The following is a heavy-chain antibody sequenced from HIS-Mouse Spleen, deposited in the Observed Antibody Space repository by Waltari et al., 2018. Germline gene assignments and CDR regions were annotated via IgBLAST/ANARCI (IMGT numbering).Heavy chain of an antibody. CDR3: AREPHYGGNSHFDY. D-gene: IGHD4-17*01. Sequence: EGSLVESGGGLVQPGGSLSLSCAASAFPFSSLWMGWVRQAPGKGLEWVANIKQDGSEKYYVDSVKGRFTISRDNAKNSLYLQMNSLRAEDTAVYYCAREPHYGGNSHFDYWGQGTLVTVSS. J-gene: IGHJ4*02. CDR2: IKQDGSEK. CDR1: AFPFSSLW. V-gene: IGHV3-7*01.